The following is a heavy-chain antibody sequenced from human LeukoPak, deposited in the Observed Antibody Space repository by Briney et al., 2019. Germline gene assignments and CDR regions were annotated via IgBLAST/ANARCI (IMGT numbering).Heavy chain of an antibody. D-gene: IGHD3/OR15-3a*01. J-gene: IGHJ4*02. V-gene: IGHV3-53*01. CDR3: ARALGLLRDY. CDR1: GFTVSSNY. CDR2: IYSGGST. Sequence: GGSLRLSCAASGFTVSSNYMSWVRRAPGKGLEWVSVIYSGGSTYYADSVRGRFTISRDDSKNTLYLQMNSLRAEDTAVYYCARALGLLRDYWGQGTLVTVSS.